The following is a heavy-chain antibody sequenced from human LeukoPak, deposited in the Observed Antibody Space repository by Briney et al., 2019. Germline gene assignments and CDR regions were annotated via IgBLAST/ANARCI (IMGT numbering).Heavy chain of an antibody. D-gene: IGHD3-22*01. Sequence: GGSVRRSCAASGFTFSSYWMHWVRQAPGKGLVWVSRIKSDGSTNYADSVKGRFTISRDNAKNTVSLQMNSLRAEDTGVYYCARAPSEIGGYYPEYFRHWGQGTLVTVSS. CDR3: ARAPSEIGGYYPEYFRH. CDR2: IKSDGST. J-gene: IGHJ1*01. CDR1: GFTFSSYW. V-gene: IGHV3-74*01.